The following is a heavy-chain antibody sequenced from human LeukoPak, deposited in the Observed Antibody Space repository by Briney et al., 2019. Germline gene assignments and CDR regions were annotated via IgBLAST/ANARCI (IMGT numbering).Heavy chain of an antibody. J-gene: IGHJ4*02. V-gene: IGHV3-23*01. Sequence: SLRLSCAASGFTFRSYAITRFRQAPRKGRQWVSTISASGGSTYYAASVKGRLTISRDNSKTTLYLQMNSLRAEDTAVYYCAEGGFLSDPEYWGQGTLVTVSS. CDR2: ISASGGST. CDR1: GFTFRSYA. CDR3: AEGGFLSDPEY. D-gene: IGHD3-16*01.